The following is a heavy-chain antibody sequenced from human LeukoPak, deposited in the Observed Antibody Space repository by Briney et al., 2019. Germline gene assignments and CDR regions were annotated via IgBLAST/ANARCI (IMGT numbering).Heavy chain of an antibody. Sequence: GGSLRLSCAASGFTFSSYWMHWVRQAPGKGLVWVSRINSDGSSTSYADPVKGRFTISRDNAKNTLYLQMNSLRAEDTAVYYCARGGYYDSSGWALDDYWGQGTLVTVSS. D-gene: IGHD3-22*01. CDR3: ARGGYYDSSGWALDDY. J-gene: IGHJ4*02. CDR2: INSDGSST. CDR1: GFTFSSYW. V-gene: IGHV3-74*01.